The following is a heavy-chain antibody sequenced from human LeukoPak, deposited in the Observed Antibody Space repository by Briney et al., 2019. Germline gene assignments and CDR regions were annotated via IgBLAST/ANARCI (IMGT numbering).Heavy chain of an antibody. J-gene: IGHJ4*02. V-gene: IGHV3-33*06. CDR3: AKDSSSWRGGPRYLDY. D-gene: IGHD6-13*01. CDR1: GFTFSSYG. Sequence: GGSPRLSCAASGFTFSSYGMHWVRQAPGKGLEWVAVIWYDGSNKNYADSVKGRFTISRDNSKNTLYLQMNSLRAEDTAVYYCAKDSSSWRGGPRYLDYWGQGTLVTVSS. CDR2: IWYDGSNK.